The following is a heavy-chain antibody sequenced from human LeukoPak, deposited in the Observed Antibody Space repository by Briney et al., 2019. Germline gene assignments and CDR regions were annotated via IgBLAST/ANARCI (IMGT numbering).Heavy chain of an antibody. V-gene: IGHV3-13*01. CDR1: GFTFSSFD. CDR3: ARGPPRGKYYYMDV. CDR2: IGTASDT. J-gene: IGHJ6*03. Sequence: GGSLRLSCAASGFTFSSFDMHWVRQPTGQGLEWVSTIGTASDTYYPGSVEGRFTLSRDNAKNSLYLNSLTAGDTAVYYCARGPPRGKYYYMDVWGKGNTVAVSS. D-gene: IGHD1-1*01.